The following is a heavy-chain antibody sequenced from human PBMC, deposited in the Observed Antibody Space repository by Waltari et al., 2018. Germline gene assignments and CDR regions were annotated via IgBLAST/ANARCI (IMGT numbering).Heavy chain of an antibody. D-gene: IGHD2-15*01. J-gene: IGHJ4*02. CDR2: VHRSGRT. CDR1: GASMSCSDF. V-gene: IGHV4-4*02. Sequence: QLQLQQSGPVLVKPSESLSLTCAASGASMSCSDFWNWVRQPPGKGLEWIGQVHRSGRTNYNPSLESRVTVSIDTSKNQFSLKVSSATAADTAVYYCARDRGRGLYLDSWGQGTQVTVSP. CDR3: ARDRGRGLYLDS.